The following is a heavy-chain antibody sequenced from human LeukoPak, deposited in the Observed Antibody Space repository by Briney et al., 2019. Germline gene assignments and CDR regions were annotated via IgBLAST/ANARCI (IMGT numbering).Heavy chain of an antibody. J-gene: IGHJ4*02. V-gene: IGHV4-59*01. CDR2: IYYSGST. CDR1: GGSISSYY. Sequence: SETLSLTCTVSGGSISSYYWRWIRQPPGKGLEWIGYIYYSGSTNYNPSLKSRVTISVDTSKNQFSLKLSSVTAADTAAYYCARGPGLRYFDWLLPTTASFDYWGQGTLVTVSS. CDR3: ARGPGLRYFDWLLPTTASFDY. D-gene: IGHD3-9*01.